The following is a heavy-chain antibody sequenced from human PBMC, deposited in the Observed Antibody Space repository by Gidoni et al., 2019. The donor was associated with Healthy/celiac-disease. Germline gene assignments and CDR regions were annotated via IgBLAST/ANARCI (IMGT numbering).Heavy chain of an antibody. D-gene: IGHD3-3*01. CDR1: GGSINSSSYY. V-gene: IGHV4-39*01. Sequence: QLQLQESGPGLVKPSETLSLTCTVSGGSINSSSYYWGWIRQPPGKGLDWIGSIYYSGSTYYNPSLKSRVTISVDTSKNQFPLKLSSVTAADTAVYYCARQIRDFWSGYYLPSFSYYFDYWGQGTLVTVSS. CDR3: ARQIRDFWSGYYLPSFSYYFDY. CDR2: IYYSGST. J-gene: IGHJ4*02.